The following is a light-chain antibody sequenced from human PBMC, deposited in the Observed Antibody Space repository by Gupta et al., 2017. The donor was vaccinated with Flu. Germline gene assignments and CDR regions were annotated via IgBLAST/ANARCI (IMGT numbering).Light chain of an antibody. CDR2: EVT. CDR3: SSYGGSSNFEV. V-gene: IGLV2-8*01. Sequence: QSALTQPPAASGSPGQTVTTSCTGSSSDVGGYNYVSWYQQHPGKAPKLLIYEVTRRPSGVPDRFSGSKSGNTASLTVSGLQAEDGADYYCSSYGGSSNFEVFGGGTKLTVV. J-gene: IGLJ3*02. CDR1: SSDVGGYNY.